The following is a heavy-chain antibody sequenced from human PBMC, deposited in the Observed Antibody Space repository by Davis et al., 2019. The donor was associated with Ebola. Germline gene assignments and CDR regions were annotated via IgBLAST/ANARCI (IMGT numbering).Heavy chain of an antibody. D-gene: IGHD3-16*01. CDR3: ASSSVGYYYYGMDV. CDR1: GGSISSYY. CDR2: IYYSGST. J-gene: IGHJ6*02. V-gene: IGHV4-59*01. Sequence: MPSETLSLTCTVSGGSISSYYWSWIRQPPGKGLEWIGYIYYSGSTNYNPSLKSRVTISVDTSKNQFSLKLSSVTAADTAVYYCASSSVGYYYYGMDVWGQGTKVTVSS.